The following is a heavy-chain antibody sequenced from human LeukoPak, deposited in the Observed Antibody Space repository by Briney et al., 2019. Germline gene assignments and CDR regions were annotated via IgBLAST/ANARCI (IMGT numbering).Heavy chain of an antibody. D-gene: IGHD3-22*01. CDR3: ARGWDSSGYSPFDY. CDR2: IYNSGST. CDR1: GGSISSGGYS. Sequence: SQTLSLTCAVSGGSISSGGYSWNWIRQPPGKGLEWIGYIYNSGSTSYNPSLKSRVTMSVDTSKNQFSLKLGSVTAADTAVYYCARGWDSSGYSPFDYWGQGTLVTVSS. J-gene: IGHJ4*02. V-gene: IGHV4-30-4*07.